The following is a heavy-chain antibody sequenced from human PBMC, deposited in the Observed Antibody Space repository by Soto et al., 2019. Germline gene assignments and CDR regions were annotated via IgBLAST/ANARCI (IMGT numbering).Heavy chain of an antibody. CDR3: AREAGHGSTFRKVPPLPFFDS. D-gene: IGHD6-13*01. CDR1: GGSITSNNW. V-gene: IGHV4-4*02. CDR2: IHHGGNT. J-gene: IGHJ4*02. Sequence: QVQLQESGPRLVKPSGTLSLTCTVSGGSITSNNWWTWVRQSPGTGLEWIGEIHHGGNTNYHPSLEGRITISVDKSENQFSLNLNSVTAADTAVYYCAREAGHGSTFRKVPPLPFFDSWGQETLVIVSS.